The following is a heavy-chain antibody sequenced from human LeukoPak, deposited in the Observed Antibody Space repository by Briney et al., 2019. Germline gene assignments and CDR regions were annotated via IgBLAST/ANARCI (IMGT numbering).Heavy chain of an antibody. J-gene: IGHJ3*02. Sequence: SETLSLTCTVSGGSISSGGYYWSWIRQHPGKGLEWIGYIYHSGSTYYNPSLKSRVTISVDTSKNQFSLKLSSVTAADTAVYYCAALGYCSGGSCSPDAFDIWGQGTMVTVSS. V-gene: IGHV4-31*03. CDR1: GGSISSGGYY. CDR2: IYHSGST. D-gene: IGHD2-15*01. CDR3: AALGYCSGGSCSPDAFDI.